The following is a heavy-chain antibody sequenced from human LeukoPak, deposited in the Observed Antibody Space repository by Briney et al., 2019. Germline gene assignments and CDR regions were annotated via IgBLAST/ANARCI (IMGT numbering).Heavy chain of an antibody. CDR2: ISGSGGST. J-gene: IGHJ6*02. CDR3: AKSVAIYFYYGLDV. V-gene: IGHV3-23*01. CDR1: GFTFSSYA. D-gene: IGHD3-3*01. Sequence: PGGSLRLSCAASGFTFSSYAMSWVSQTPGKGLEWVSAISGSGGSTYYADSVKGRFTISRDNSKNTLFLQMNSPRAEHTAPYYCAKSVAIYFYYGLDVWGQGTTVAVSS.